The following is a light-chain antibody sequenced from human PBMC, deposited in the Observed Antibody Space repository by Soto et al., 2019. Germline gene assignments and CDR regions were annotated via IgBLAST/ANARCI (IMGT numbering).Light chain of an antibody. CDR1: QSISSN. CDR2: GAY. Sequence: EILMTQSPATLSVSPWARATLSGRASQSISSNLAWYQQKPGQAPRLLIYGAYSRATGITDRFSGSGSGTDFTLTISRLEPEDFAVYYCQQYGSSTGTVGQGTQVEIK. V-gene: IGKV3-20*01. J-gene: IGKJ1*01. CDR3: QQYGSSTGT.